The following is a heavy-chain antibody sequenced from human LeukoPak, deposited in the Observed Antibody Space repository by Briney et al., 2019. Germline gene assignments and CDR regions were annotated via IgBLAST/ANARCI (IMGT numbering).Heavy chain of an antibody. CDR3: ARELQTGGGYYFDY. Sequence: GASVKVSCKASGGTFSSYAISWVRQAPGQGLEWMGGIIPIFGTANYAQKFQGRVTITADESTSTAYMELSSLRSGDTAVYYCARELQTGGGYYFDYWGQGILVTVSS. CDR2: IIPIFGTA. D-gene: IGHD3-10*01. J-gene: IGHJ4*02. CDR1: GGTFSSYA. V-gene: IGHV1-69*13.